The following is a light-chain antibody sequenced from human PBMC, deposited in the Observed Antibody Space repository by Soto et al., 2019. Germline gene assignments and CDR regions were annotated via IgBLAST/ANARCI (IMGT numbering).Light chain of an antibody. CDR3: QQDGTSPA. J-gene: IGKJ4*01. V-gene: IGKV3-20*01. Sequence: EIVLTQSPGTLSLSPGERATLSCRASQSVSSSYLAWYQQKPGPAPRLLIYGASSRATGIADRFSGSGCGTDFTLTMSRLEPEDFAMYYWQQDGTSPAFGGGTKVEIK. CDR2: GAS. CDR1: QSVSSSY.